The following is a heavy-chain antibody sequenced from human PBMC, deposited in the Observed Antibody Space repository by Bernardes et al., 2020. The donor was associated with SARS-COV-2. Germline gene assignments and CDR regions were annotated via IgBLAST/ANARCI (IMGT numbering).Heavy chain of an antibody. J-gene: IGHJ4*02. CDR2: INRDGIST. V-gene: IGHV3-74*01. D-gene: IGHD2-8*01. Sequence: GSLRLSCAASGFTFSNYRMHWVRQVPGKGLVWISRINRDGISTRYADSVKGRFTISRDNAKNTLYLQMSSLRVEDTAVYYCARGEMAFDYWGQGSLVTVSS. CDR3: ARGEMAFDY. CDR1: GFTFSNYR.